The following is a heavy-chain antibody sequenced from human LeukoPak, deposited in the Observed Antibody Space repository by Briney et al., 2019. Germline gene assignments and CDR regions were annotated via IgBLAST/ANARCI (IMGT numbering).Heavy chain of an antibody. CDR2: IYYSGST. CDR1: GGSISSGDYY. D-gene: IGHD3-3*01. CDR3: ARVDFWSDYFFDF. J-gene: IGHJ4*02. Sequence: SETLSLTCTVSGGSISSGDYYWSWIRQPPGKGLEWIGYIYYSGSTYYNPSLKTRVTISVDTSKNQFSLKLSSVTAADTAVYYCARVDFWSDYFFDFWGQGTLVTVSS. V-gene: IGHV4-30-4*08.